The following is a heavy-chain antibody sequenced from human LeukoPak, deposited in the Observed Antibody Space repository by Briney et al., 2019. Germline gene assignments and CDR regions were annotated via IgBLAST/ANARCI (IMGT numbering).Heavy chain of an antibody. V-gene: IGHV3-23*01. Sequence: GGSLRLSCAASGFTFSNYAMSWVRQAPGKGLEWVSNISGSSGSTYYADSVKGRFTISRDNSKNSLYLQMNSLRAEGTAVYYCAKAWGYSYGASDYWGQGTLVTVSS. CDR1: GFTFSNYA. CDR3: AKAWGYSYGASDY. J-gene: IGHJ4*02. D-gene: IGHD5-18*01. CDR2: ISGSSGST.